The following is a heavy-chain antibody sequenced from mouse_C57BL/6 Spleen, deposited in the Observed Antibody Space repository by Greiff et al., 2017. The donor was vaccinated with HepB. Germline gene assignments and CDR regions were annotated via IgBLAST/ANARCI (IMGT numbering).Heavy chain of an antibody. CDR2: ISSGSSTI. CDR1: GFTFSDYG. J-gene: IGHJ3*01. D-gene: IGHD1-1*01. CDR3: ARHYGSSSAWFAY. Sequence: EVQRVESGGGLVKPGGSLKLSCAASGFTFSDYGMHWVRQAPEKGLEWVAYISSGSSTIYYADTVKGRFTISRDNAKNTLFLQMTSLRSEDTAMYYCARHYGSSSAWFAYWGQGTLVTVSA. V-gene: IGHV5-17*01.